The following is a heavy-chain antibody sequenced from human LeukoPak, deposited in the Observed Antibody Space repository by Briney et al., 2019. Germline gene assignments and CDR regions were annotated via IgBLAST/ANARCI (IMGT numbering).Heavy chain of an antibody. Sequence: SEPPAPTRTVSGGSISSYYWGGIRQPPGEGLGWGGGIYYSGSTYYNPSLKSRVTISVDTSKNQFSLKLSSVTAADTAVYYCATQGTIFGVVTPNWFDPWGQGTLVTVSS. CDR1: GGSISSYY. D-gene: IGHD3-3*01. CDR3: ATQGTIFGVVTPNWFDP. J-gene: IGHJ5*02. CDR2: IYYSGST. V-gene: IGHV4-39*05.